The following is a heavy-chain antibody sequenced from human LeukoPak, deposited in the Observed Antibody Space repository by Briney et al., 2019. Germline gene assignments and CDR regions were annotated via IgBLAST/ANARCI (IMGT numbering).Heavy chain of an antibody. J-gene: IGHJ1*01. Sequence: GGSLRLSCATSGFALSSYWMSWARQAPGKGLEWVANINQDGSEKHYVDSVKGRFTISRDNAKNSLFLQMNSLRAEDTAVYYCARRDTFSSGWSVHPHWGQGTLVTVSS. D-gene: IGHD6-19*01. CDR3: ARRDTFSSGWSVHPH. V-gene: IGHV3-7*05. CDR1: GFALSSYW. CDR2: INQDGSEK.